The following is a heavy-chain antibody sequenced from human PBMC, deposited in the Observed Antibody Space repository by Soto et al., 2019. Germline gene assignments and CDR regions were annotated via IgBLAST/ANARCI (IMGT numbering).Heavy chain of an antibody. CDR1: GGTFSSYA. D-gene: IGHD2-2*01. Sequence: SVKVSCKASGGTFSSYAISWVRQAPGQGLEWMGGIIPIFGTANYAQKFQGRVTITADESTSTAYMGLSSLRSEDTAVYYCARAPPTRYCSSTSCYRNWFDPWGQGTLVTVSS. CDR2: IIPIFGTA. J-gene: IGHJ5*02. V-gene: IGHV1-69*13. CDR3: ARAPPTRYCSSTSCYRNWFDP.